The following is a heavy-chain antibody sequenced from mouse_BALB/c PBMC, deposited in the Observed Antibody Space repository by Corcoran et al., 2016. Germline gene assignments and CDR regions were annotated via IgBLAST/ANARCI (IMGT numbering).Heavy chain of an antibody. CDR3: ARTMITTRDWYCDV. V-gene: IGHV9-3-1*01. CDR1: GYTFTNYG. D-gene: IGHD2-4*01. Sequence: QIQLVQSGPELKKPGETVKISCKASGYTFTNYGMNWVKQAPGKGLKWMGWINTYTGEPTYADDFKGRFAFSLETSASTAYLQINNLKNEDTATYCCARTMITTRDWYCDVWGAGTTVTVSS. CDR2: INTYTGEP. J-gene: IGHJ1*01.